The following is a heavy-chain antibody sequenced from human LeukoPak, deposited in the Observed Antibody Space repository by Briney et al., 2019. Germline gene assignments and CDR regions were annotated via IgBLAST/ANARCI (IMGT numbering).Heavy chain of an antibody. Sequence: GGSLRLSCAASGFTFSDYSMHWVRQAPGKGLEWVAFIRYDGSNKYYADSVKGRFTISRDNSKNTLYLQMNSLRAEDTALYYCAKEGTASKPSDLDYWGQGTPVTVSS. V-gene: IGHV3-30*02. CDR2: IRYDGSNK. CDR1: GFTFSDYS. CDR3: AKEGTASKPSDLDY. J-gene: IGHJ4*02. D-gene: IGHD1-1*01.